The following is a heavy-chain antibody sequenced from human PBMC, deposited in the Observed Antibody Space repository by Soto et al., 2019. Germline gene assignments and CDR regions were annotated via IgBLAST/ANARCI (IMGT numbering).Heavy chain of an antibody. CDR2: ITGSGGYT. CDR3: AKERYYDILTGPENYYYHSGMDV. J-gene: IGHJ6*02. CDR1: GFTFSSYA. Sequence: GSLRLSCAASGFTFSSYAMSWVRQAPGKGLEWVSDITGSGGYTFYADSVTGRFTISRDNSKNTLYLQMSSLRAEDTAVYYCAKERYYDILTGPENYYYHSGMDVCGQGTTVTVSS. D-gene: IGHD3-9*01. V-gene: IGHV3-23*01.